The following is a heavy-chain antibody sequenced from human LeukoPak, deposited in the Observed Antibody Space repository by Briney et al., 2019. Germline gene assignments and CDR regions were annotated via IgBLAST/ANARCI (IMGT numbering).Heavy chain of an antibody. J-gene: IGHJ4*02. CDR1: GFTLSSFW. CDR2: IKEDGSEK. CDR3: ARIAAAGFDF. D-gene: IGHD6-13*01. Sequence: GGSLRLSCAASGFTLSSFWMSWVRQAPGKGLEWVANIKEDGSEKYYVDSVKGRFTISRDNAKNLLYLQMNSLRAEDTAVYFRARIAAAGFDFWGQGTAVTVSS. V-gene: IGHV3-7*01.